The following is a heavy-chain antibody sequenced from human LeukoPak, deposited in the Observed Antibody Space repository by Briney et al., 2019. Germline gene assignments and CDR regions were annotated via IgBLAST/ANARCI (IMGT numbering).Heavy chain of an antibody. D-gene: IGHD6-19*01. CDR1: GDSVSSNSAA. CDR2: TYYRSKWHN. V-gene: IGHV6-1*01. J-gene: IGHJ6*02. Sequence: SPTLSLTCAISGDSVSSNSAAWNWIRQSPSRGLEWLGRTYYRSKWHNDYAVSVKSRITINADTSKNQFTLQLNSVTPEDTAVYYCARQYSSGWSYYYGLDVWGQGTTVTVSS. CDR3: ARQYSSGWSYYYGLDV.